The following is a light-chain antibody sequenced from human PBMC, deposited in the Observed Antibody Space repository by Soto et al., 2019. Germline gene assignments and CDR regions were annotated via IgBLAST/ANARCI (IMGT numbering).Light chain of an antibody. CDR2: SNN. Sequence: QSVLTQPPSASGTSGRRVTISCSGSSSNIGSNTVNWYQQLPGTAPKLLIYSNNQRPSGVPDRFSGSKSGTSASLAISGLQSEAEADYYCAAWDDSLMVFGGGTKLTVL. CDR3: AAWDDSLMV. V-gene: IGLV1-44*01. J-gene: IGLJ2*01. CDR1: SSNIGSNT.